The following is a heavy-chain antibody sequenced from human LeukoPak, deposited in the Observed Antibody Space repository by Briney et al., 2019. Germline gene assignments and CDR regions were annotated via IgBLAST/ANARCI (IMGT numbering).Heavy chain of an antibody. CDR1: GYTFTNYY. Sequence: ASVKVSCKASGYTFTNYYIHWVRQAPGQGLEWMGLINPSGGTTNCAQKFQGRVTMTRDMSTTTVYMHLSSLRSDDTAVYYCARASRGPEYYYYYYMDVWGKGTTVTVSS. CDR3: ARASRGPEYYYYYYMDV. CDR2: INPSGGTT. V-gene: IGHV1-46*01. J-gene: IGHJ6*03. D-gene: IGHD3-10*01.